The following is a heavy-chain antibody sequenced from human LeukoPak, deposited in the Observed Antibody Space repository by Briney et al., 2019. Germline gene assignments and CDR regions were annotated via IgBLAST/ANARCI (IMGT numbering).Heavy chain of an antibody. CDR3: ARQYYYDSRKNWFDP. CDR2: IYPGDSDT. Sequence: GESLKISCKGSGYRFTSDWIGWVRQMPGKGLEWMGIIYPGDSDTRYSPSFQGQVTISADKSISTAYLQWSSLKASDTAMYYCARQYYYDSRKNWFDPWGQGTLVTVSS. D-gene: IGHD3-22*01. V-gene: IGHV5-51*01. J-gene: IGHJ5*02. CDR1: GYRFTSDW.